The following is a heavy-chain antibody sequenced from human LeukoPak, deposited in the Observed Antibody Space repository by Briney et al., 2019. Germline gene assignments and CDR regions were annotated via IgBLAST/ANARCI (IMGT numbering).Heavy chain of an antibody. CDR2: ISYDGSKK. CDR1: GFTFSRYS. V-gene: IGHV3-30*04. J-gene: IGHJ4*02. Sequence: GGSLRLSCAASGFTFSRYSINWVRQAPGKGLEWVAVISYDGSKKYYADSVKGRFTISRDNSKNTLYLQMNSLRAEDTAVYYCARGRGFDYWGQGTLVTVSS. CDR3: ARGRGFDY.